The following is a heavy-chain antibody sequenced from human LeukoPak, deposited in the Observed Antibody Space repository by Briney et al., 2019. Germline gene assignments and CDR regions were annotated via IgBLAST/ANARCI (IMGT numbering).Heavy chain of an antibody. CDR1: GFIFDDYG. J-gene: IGHJ4*02. CDR3: AKSASSWPLYYFDS. D-gene: IGHD6-13*01. CDR2: LNWNGGST. Sequence: PGGSLRLSCAASGFIFDDYGMGWVRPAPGKGLEWVSGLNWNGGSTGSADSVKGRFIISRDNAKNCLYLQMNSLRAEDTALYYCAKSASSWPLYYFDSWGQGTLVTVSS. V-gene: IGHV3-20*04.